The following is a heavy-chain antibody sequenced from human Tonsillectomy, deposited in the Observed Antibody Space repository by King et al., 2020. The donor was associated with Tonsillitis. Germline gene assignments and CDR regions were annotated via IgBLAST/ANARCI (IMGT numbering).Heavy chain of an antibody. V-gene: IGHV4-59*01. J-gene: IGHJ3*02. CDR3: ARRYELYGSGSYYNDLSAFDI. D-gene: IGHD3-10*01. CDR1: GGSISSYY. Sequence: QLQESGPGLVKPSETLSLTCTVSGGSISSYYWSWIRQPPGKGLEWIGYIYYSGSTNYNPSLKSRVTISVDTSKNQFSLKLSSVTAADTAVFYCARRYELYGSGSYYNDLSAFDIWGQGTMVTVSS. CDR2: IYYSGST.